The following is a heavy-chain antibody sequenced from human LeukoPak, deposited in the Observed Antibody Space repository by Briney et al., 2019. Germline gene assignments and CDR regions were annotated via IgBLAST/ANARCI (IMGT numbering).Heavy chain of an antibody. D-gene: IGHD6-13*01. Sequence: GASVKVSCKASGYTFTSYAMNWVGQAPGQGLEWMGWINTNTGNPTYAQGFTGRFVFSLDTSVSTAYLQISSLKAEDTAVYYCARGTHRSSWYVPLDYWGQGTLVTVSS. J-gene: IGHJ4*02. CDR3: ARGTHRSSWYVPLDY. V-gene: IGHV7-4-1*02. CDR2: INTNTGNP. CDR1: GYTFTSYA.